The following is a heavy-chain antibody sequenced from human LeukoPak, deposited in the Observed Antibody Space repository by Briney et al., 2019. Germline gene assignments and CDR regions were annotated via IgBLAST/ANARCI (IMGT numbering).Heavy chain of an antibody. V-gene: IGHV5-51*01. J-gene: IGHJ4*02. D-gene: IGHD2-21*02. CDR3: LTVKTAMTPAFFNY. Sequence: GESLQISCKASGYSFANDWIGWVRQMPGKGLEYMGIIYPHDSETRYSRSFQGQVTISADTSITTAYLQWSSLRASDTAMYYCLTVKTAMTPAFFNYWGQGTLVTVSS. CDR2: IYPHDSET. CDR1: GYSFANDW.